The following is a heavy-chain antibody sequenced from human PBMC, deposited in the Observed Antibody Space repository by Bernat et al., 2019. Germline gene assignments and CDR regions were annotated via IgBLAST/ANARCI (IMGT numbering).Heavy chain of an antibody. CDR3: AREHDILNGSPLDY. V-gene: IGHV3-33*01. CDR1: GFTFSSYG. D-gene: IGHD3-9*01. Sequence: QVQLVESGGGVVQPGRSLRLSCAASGFTFSSYGMHWVRQAPGKGLEWVAVIWYDGSNKYYADSVKGRFTISRDNSKNTLYLQMNSLRAEDTAVYYCAREHDILNGSPLDYWGQGTLVTVSS. CDR2: IWYDGSNK. J-gene: IGHJ4*02.